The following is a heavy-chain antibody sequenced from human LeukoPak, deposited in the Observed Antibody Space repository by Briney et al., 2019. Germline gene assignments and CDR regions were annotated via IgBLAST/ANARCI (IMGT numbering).Heavy chain of an antibody. CDR2: ISGSGDRT. Sequence: GGSLRLSCAASGITASSYAMTWVRQAPGKGLEWVSSISGSGDRTMYADSVKGRFTISRDNSKNTMYLQMNSLRVEDTAVYYCAKTRDSSSWYELDVWGQGTTVTVSS. V-gene: IGHV3-23*01. D-gene: IGHD6-13*01. CDR1: GITASSYA. J-gene: IGHJ6*02. CDR3: AKTRDSSSWYELDV.